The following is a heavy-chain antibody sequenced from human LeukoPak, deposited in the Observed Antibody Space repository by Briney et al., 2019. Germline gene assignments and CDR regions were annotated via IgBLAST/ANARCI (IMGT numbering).Heavy chain of an antibody. CDR1: GGSFSGYY. CDR2: IYHSGST. D-gene: IGHD6-13*01. Sequence: PSETLSLTCAVYGGSFSGYYWSWIRQPPGKGLEWIGEIYHSGSTNYNPSLKSRVTISVDTSKNQFSLKLSSVTAADTAVYYCARGAAGIGGFDPWGQGTLVTVSS. V-gene: IGHV4-34*01. J-gene: IGHJ5*02. CDR3: ARGAAGIGGFDP.